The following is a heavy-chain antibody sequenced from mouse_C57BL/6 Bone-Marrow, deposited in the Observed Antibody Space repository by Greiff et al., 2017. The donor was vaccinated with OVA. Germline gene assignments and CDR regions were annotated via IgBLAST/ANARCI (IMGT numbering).Heavy chain of an antibody. CDR3: TRGYSNYYAMDY. D-gene: IGHD2-5*01. CDR2: IDPETGGT. CDR1: GYTFTDYE. Sequence: QVQLQQSGAELVRPGASVTLSCKASGYTFTDYEMHWVKQTPVHGLEWIGAIDPETGGTAYNQKFKGKAILTADKPSSTAYMELRSLTSEDSAVYCCTRGYSNYYAMDYWGRGTSVTVSS. V-gene: IGHV1-15*01. J-gene: IGHJ4*01.